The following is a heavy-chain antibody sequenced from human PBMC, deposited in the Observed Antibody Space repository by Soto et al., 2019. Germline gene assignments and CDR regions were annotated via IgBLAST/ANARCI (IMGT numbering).Heavy chain of an antibody. D-gene: IGHD3-3*01. CDR1: GFTFSSYA. CDR3: AKGCRTYYDFWSGYCSYFDY. V-gene: IGHV3-23*01. Sequence: GGSLRLSCAASGFTFSSYAMSWVRQAPGKGLEWVSAISGSGGSTYYADSVKGRFTISRDNSKNTLYLQMNSLRAEDTAVYYCAKGCRTYYDFWSGYCSYFDYWGQGTLVTVSS. J-gene: IGHJ4*02. CDR2: ISGSGGST.